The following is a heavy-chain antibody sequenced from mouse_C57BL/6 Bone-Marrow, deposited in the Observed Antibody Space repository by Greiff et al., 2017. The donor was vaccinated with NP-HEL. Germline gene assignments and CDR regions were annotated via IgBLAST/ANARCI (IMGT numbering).Heavy chain of an antibody. CDR1: GYTFTSYG. Sequence: VQLQQSGAELARPGASVKLSCKASGYTFTSYGISWVKQRTGQGLEWIGEIYPRSGNTYYNEKFKGKATLTAGKSSSTAYMELRSLTSEDSAVYFCARDYGSSYADYWGQGTTLTVSS. CDR3: ARDYGSSYADY. D-gene: IGHD1-1*01. J-gene: IGHJ2*01. CDR2: IYPRSGNT. V-gene: IGHV1-81*01.